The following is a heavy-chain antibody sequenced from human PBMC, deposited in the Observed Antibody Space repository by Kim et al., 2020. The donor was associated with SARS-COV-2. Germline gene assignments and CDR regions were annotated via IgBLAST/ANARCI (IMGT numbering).Heavy chain of an antibody. CDR2: VDPGDSQT. CDR1: GTSFPSYW. D-gene: IGHD3-10*01. CDR3: ANPQLLSFGESRHAFVF. V-gene: IGHV5-10-1*01. Sequence: GESLKISCKASGTSFPSYWIHWVRQVPGKGLEWMGRVDPGDSQTIYSPSFQGHVSMSADKSISTAYLQWLSLKASDTAMYYCANPQLLSFGESRHAFVFW. J-gene: IGHJ3*01.